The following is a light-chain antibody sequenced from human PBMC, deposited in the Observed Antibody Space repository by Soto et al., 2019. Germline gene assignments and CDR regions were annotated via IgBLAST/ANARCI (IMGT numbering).Light chain of an antibody. CDR2: SNN. CDR1: SSNIGCNT. V-gene: IGLV1-44*01. J-gene: IGLJ3*02. Sequence: QSVLTQPPSASGTPGQRVTISCSGSSSNIGCNTVNWYQQLPGTAPTLLIYSNNQRPSGVPDRFSGSKSGTSASLAISGLQSEYEADYYCAAWDDSLNGGVFGGGTKLTVL. CDR3: AAWDDSLNGGV.